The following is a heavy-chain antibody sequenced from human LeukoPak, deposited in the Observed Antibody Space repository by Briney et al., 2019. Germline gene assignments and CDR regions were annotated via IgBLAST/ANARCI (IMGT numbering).Heavy chain of an antibody. D-gene: IGHD3-10*01. Sequence: GASVKVSCKASGYTFTGNYMHWVRQAPGQGLEWMGGIIPIFGTANYAQKFQGRVTTTADKSTSTAYMELSSLRSEDTAVYYCARAIRGSKIASRYYFYYMDVWGKGTTVTVSS. CDR3: ARAIRGSKIASRYYFYYMDV. V-gene: IGHV1-69*06. J-gene: IGHJ6*03. CDR1: GYTFTGNY. CDR2: IIPIFGTA.